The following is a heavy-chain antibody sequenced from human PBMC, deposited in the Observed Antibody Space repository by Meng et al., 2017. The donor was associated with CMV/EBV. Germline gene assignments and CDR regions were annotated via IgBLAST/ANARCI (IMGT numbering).Heavy chain of an antibody. V-gene: IGHV3-48*04. CDR1: GFTFSSYS. D-gene: IGHD6-19*01. CDR2: ISSSSSTI. J-gene: IGHJ4*02. CDR3: ARAVAGTAGDSDY. Sequence: GESLKISCAASGFTFSSYSMNWVRQAPGKGLEWVSYISSSSSTIYYADSVKGRFTISGDNAKNSLYLQMNSLRAEDTAVYYCARAVAGTAGDSDYWGQGTLVTVSS.